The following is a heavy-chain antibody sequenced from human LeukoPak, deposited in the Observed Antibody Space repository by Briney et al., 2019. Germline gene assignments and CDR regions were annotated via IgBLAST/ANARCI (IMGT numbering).Heavy chain of an antibody. V-gene: IGHV4-4*07. Sequence: ADTLSLTCTVSGGSLSSYYGSCIRQPAGKGVEWIGRIYNRGSPKYNPSLKSRVTMSVDTSKNQFSLKLSSVTAADTAVYCCSRHPRYYDILTVDWGQGTLVTVSS. J-gene: IGHJ4*02. CDR1: GGSLSSYY. D-gene: IGHD3-9*01. CDR2: IYNRGSP. CDR3: SRHPRYYDILTVD.